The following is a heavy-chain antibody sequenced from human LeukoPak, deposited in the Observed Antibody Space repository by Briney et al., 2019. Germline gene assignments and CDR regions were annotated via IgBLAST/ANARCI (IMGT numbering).Heavy chain of an antibody. CDR1: GGTFSSYA. J-gene: IGHJ6*03. Sequence: SVKVSCKASGGTFSSYAISWVRQAPGQGLEWMGGIIPIFGTANYAQKFQGRVTITADESTSTAYMELSSLRSEDTAVHYCARVPTVTTDYYYYMDVWGKGTTVTVSS. CDR3: ARVPTVTTDYYYYMDV. V-gene: IGHV1-69*01. D-gene: IGHD4-11*01. CDR2: IIPIFGTA.